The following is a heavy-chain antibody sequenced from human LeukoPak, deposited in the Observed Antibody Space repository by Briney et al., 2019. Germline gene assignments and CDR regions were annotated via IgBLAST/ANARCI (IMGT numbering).Heavy chain of an antibody. V-gene: IGHV1-18*04. D-gene: IGHD5-12*01. J-gene: IGHJ4*02. CDR2: ISAYNGNT. CDR1: GYTFTSYG. CDR3: ARNVDIVATSDFDY. Sequence: ASVKVSCKASGYTFTSYGISWVRQAPGQGLEWMGWISAYNGNTNYAQKLQGRVTMTTDTSTSTAYMELRSLRSDDTAVYYCARNVDIVATSDFDYWGQGTLVTVSS.